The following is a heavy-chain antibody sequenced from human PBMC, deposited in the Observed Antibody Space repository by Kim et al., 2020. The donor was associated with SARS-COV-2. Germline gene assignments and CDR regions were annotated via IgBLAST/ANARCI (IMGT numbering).Heavy chain of an antibody. J-gene: IGHJ4*02. CDR2: ILAGGSGT. V-gene: IGHV3-23*01. D-gene: IGHD3-10*01. Sequence: GGSLRLSCAASGFTFSNNGMSWVRQPPGKGLEWVSDILAGGSGTYYADSVKGRFSISRDNFKNTVYLQMNSLRADDTAVYYCTGHGSGSSWGQGTLVTVSS. CDR3: TGHGSGSS. CDR1: GFTFSNNG.